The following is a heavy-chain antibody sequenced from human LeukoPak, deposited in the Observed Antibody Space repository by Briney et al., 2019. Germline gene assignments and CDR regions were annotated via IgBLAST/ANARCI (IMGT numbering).Heavy chain of an antibody. J-gene: IGHJ6*03. D-gene: IGHD2-21*01. CDR3: ARADRARGEGKIRKRYIDV. Sequence: SETLSLTCSFSSGSISSGDYYWSWIRQPPGRGLEWIGYIHYSGSTYYKPSLKTRVTISIDRSKNQFSLKLTSVTAADTAVYFCARADRARGEGKIRKRYIDVWGKGTTVTVSS. CDR1: SGSISSGDYY. V-gene: IGHV4-30-4*01. CDR2: IHYSGST.